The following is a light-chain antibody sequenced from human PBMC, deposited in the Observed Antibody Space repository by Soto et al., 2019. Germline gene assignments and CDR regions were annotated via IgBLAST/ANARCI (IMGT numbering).Light chain of an antibody. J-gene: IGKJ5*01. CDR2: GAF. CDR1: PSVTNF. CDR3: QQRNVWPPVT. V-gene: IGKV3-11*01. Sequence: LTYALSAPFLSPGAKATLSXXASPSVTNFLAWYQQKPGQAPRLLIYGAFNRATGIPARFSGSGSGTDFTLTISSLEPEDSAVYYCQQRNVWPPVTFGQGTRLAIK.